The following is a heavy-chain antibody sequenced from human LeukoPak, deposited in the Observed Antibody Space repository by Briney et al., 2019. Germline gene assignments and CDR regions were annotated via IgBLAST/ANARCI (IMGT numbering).Heavy chain of an antibody. CDR3: ARAGGFFSPFGY. CDR2: IYYSGST. Sequence: NWVRQAPGKGLEWIGYIYYSGSTYYNPSLKSRVTISVDTSKNQFSLKLSSVTAADTAVYYCARAGGFFSPFGYWGQGTLDTVSS. J-gene: IGHJ4*02. V-gene: IGHV4-31*02. D-gene: IGHD3-16*01.